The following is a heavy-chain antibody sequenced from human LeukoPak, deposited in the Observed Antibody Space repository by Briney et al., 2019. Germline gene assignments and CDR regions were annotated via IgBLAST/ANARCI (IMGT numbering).Heavy chain of an antibody. CDR2: IYHSGST. V-gene: IGHV4-4*02. D-gene: IGHD3-22*01. CDR3: AREEGDSSGYLF. J-gene: IGHJ4*02. Sequence: SETLSLTCAVSGGSISSSNWWSWVRPPPGKGLEWIGEIYHSGSTNYNPSLKSRVTISVDKSKNQFSLKLSSVTAADTAVYYCAREEGDSSGYLFWGQGTLVTVSS. CDR1: GGSISSSNW.